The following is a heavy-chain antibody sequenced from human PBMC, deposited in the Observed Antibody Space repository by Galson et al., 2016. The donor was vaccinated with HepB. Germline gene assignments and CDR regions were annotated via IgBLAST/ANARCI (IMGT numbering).Heavy chain of an antibody. J-gene: IGHJ5*02. CDR1: GGSISSSGGY. CDR2: SFYTGST. V-gene: IGHV4-31*03. CDR3: ARSFGVVITWFDP. Sequence: TLSLTCTVSGGSISSSGGYWSWLRQHPGKGLEWIGYSFYTGSTYYSQSLKSRVTISVDTSKNQLSLKLSSVTAADTAVYYCARSFGVVITWFDPWGPGTLVTVSS. D-gene: IGHD3-3*01.